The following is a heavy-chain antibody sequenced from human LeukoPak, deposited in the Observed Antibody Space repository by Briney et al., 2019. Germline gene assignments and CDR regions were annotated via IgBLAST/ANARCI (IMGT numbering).Heavy chain of an antibody. D-gene: IGHD2-15*01. Sequence: GGSLRLSCAASGFTFSSYAMHWVRQAPGKGLEYVSAISSNGGSTYYANSVKGRFTISRDNSKNTLYLQMGSLRAEDMAVYYCARGARYCSGGSCYHLNDYWGQGTLVTVSS. V-gene: IGHV3-64*01. J-gene: IGHJ4*02. CDR1: GFTFSSYA. CDR2: ISSNGGST. CDR3: ARGARYCSGGSCYHLNDY.